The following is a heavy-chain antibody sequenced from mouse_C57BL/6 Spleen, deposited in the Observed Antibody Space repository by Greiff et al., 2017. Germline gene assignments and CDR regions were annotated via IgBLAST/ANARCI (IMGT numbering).Heavy chain of an antibody. Sequence: QVTLKVCGPGILQPSQTLSLTCSFSGFSLSTFGMGVGWLRQPSGKGLEWLAHLWWDDDKYYNPALKRRLTITKDTSKNRVSLKIANVDTAETATDYCGGIERVVRSTGYFDVWGTGTTVTVSS. J-gene: IGHJ1*03. V-gene: IGHV8-8*01. CDR1: GFSLSTFGMG. CDR3: GGIERVVRSTGYFDV. CDR2: LWWDDDK. D-gene: IGHD1-1*01.